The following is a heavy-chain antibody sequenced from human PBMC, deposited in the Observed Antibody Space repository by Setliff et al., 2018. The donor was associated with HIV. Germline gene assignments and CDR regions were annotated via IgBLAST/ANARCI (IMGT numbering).Heavy chain of an antibody. CDR3: ARGQTSVTLQFDH. Sequence: QPGGSLRLSCAVSGFTFSSHWMVWVRQAPGKGLEWVANINQDGSEKNYVDSVKGRFTISRDNAKNSLFLQMNSLRAEDTAVYYCARGQTSVTLQFDHWGQGTLVTVSS. V-gene: IGHV3-7*01. CDR2: INQDGSEK. J-gene: IGHJ4*02. CDR1: GFTFSSHW. D-gene: IGHD4-17*01.